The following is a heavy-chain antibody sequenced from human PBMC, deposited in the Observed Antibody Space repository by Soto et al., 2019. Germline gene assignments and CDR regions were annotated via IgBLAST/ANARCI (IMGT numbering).Heavy chain of an antibody. D-gene: IGHD3-22*01. V-gene: IGHV1-69*06. Sequence: SVKVSCKASGGTFSSYAIRSVRQAPGQGLEWMGGIIPIFGTANYAQKLQGRVTITADKSTSTAYLELSSLSSEDTAVYYCAREYYDSSGYYYNWGQGTRVTVSS. J-gene: IGHJ4*02. CDR3: AREYYDSSGYYYN. CDR2: IIPIFGTA. CDR1: GGTFSSYA.